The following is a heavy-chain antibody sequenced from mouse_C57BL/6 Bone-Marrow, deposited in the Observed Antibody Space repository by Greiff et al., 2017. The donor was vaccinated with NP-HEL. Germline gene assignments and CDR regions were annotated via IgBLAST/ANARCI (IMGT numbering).Heavy chain of an antibody. J-gene: IGHJ4*01. CDR2: IYPGDGDT. CDR1: GYAFSSSW. D-gene: IGHD3-2*02. V-gene: IGHV1-82*01. Sequence: QVQLQQSGPELAKPGASVKISCKASGYAFSSSWMNWVKQRPGKGLEWIGRIYPGDGDTNYNGKFKGKATLTADKSSSTAYMQLSSLTSEDSAVYFCARGSSVDYWGQGTSVTVSS. CDR3: ARGSSVDY.